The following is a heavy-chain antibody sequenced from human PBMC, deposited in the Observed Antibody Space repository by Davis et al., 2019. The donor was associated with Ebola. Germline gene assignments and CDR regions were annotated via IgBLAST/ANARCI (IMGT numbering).Heavy chain of an antibody. Sequence: SVKGRFTISRDNSKNTLYLQMNSLRAEDTGLYYCAKRPAVAASSFFEYWGQGTLVTVSS. D-gene: IGHD6-19*01. CDR3: AKRPAVAASSFFEY. J-gene: IGHJ4*02. V-gene: IGHV3-23*01.